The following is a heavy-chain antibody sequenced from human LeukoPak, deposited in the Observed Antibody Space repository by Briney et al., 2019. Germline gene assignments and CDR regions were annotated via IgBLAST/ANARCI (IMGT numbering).Heavy chain of an antibody. V-gene: IGHV5-51*01. CDR1: GYSFTSYW. Sequence: GESLKISCKGSGYSFTSYWIGWVRQMPGKGLEWMGIIYPGDSDTRYSPSFQGQVTISADKSISTAYLQWSSLKASDTAMYYCARTVTTLNYYYYYMDVWGKGTTVTVSS. CDR3: ARTVTTLNYYYYYMDV. CDR2: IYPGDSDT. J-gene: IGHJ6*03. D-gene: IGHD4-17*01.